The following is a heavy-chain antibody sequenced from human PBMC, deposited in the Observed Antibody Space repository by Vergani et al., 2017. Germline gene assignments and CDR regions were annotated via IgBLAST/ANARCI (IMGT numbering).Heavy chain of an antibody. Sequence: EVQLVESGGALVKPGGSLRLSCAASGFTFSSYNMNWVRQAPGKGLEWLSYISSSSSSIYYADSVKGRFTISRDNAKNSLNLQMNSLRAEDTAVYYCARGSTVTTLYFYYGMDVWGQGTTVTVSS. V-gene: IGHV3-21*05. CDR1: GFTFSSYN. CDR2: ISSSSSSI. J-gene: IGHJ6*02. D-gene: IGHD4-17*01. CDR3: ARGSTVTTLYFYYGMDV.